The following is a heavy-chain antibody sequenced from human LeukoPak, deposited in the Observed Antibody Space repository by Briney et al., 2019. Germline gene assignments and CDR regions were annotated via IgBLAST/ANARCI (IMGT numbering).Heavy chain of an antibody. J-gene: IGHJ5*02. CDR3: ARVNFLMDSSSWTNNWFDP. D-gene: IGHD6-13*01. V-gene: IGHV4-4*02. CDR2: IYHSGST. Sequence: SETLSLTCAVSGSSISSSNWWSWVRPPPGKGLEWIGEIYHSGSTNYNPSLKSRVTISVDKSKNQFSLKLSSVTAADPAVYYCARVNFLMDSSSWTNNWFDPWGQGTLVTVSS. CDR1: GSSISSSNW.